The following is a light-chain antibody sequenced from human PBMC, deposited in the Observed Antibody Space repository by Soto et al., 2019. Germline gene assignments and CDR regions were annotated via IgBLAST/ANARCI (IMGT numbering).Light chain of an antibody. J-gene: IGLJ1*01. CDR1: SSDVGGGYNF. CDR3: GSYAGSNNFV. V-gene: IGLV2-8*01. Sequence: QSVLTQPASVSGSPGQSVTISCTGTSSDVGGGYNFVSWYQQQPGKAPKLMIYEVSKRPSGVPDRFSGSKSGNTASLTVSGLQAEDEADYYCGSYAGSNNFVFGTGTKLTVL. CDR2: EVS.